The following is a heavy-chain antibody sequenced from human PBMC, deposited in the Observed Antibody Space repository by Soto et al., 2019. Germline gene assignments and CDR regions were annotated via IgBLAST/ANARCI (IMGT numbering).Heavy chain of an antibody. V-gene: IGHV2-5*02. D-gene: IGHD3-22*01. J-gene: IGHJ4*02. CDR2: IYWDDDK. CDR3: AHRRIGLEGSMRYFDY. Sequence: QITLKESGPTLVKPTQTLTLTCACSGFSLSTRGVGVGWIRQPPGKALEWLALIYWDDDKRYSPSLESRLTITKDTSKNQVVITMTDVDPVDTATYYCAHRRIGLEGSMRYFDYWGQGTLVTVSS. CDR1: GFSLSTRGVG.